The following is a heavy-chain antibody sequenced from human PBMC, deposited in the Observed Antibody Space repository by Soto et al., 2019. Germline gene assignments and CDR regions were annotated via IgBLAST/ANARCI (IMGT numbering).Heavy chain of an antibody. J-gene: IGHJ4*02. CDR1: GGSISSSSYY. D-gene: IGHD7-27*01. Sequence: SETLSLTCTVSGGSISSSSYYWGWIRQPPGKGLEWIGSIYYSGSTYYNPSLKSRVTISVDTSKNQFSLKLSSVTAADTAVYYCARSPLHLTLFDYWGQGXLVTVYS. CDR2: IYYSGST. CDR3: ARSPLHLTLFDY. V-gene: IGHV4-39*01.